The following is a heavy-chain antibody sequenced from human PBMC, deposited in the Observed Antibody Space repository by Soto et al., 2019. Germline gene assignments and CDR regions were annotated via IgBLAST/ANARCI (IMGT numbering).Heavy chain of an antibody. D-gene: IGHD3-3*01. CDR1: GFTFSSYA. CDR3: EKDRGYYDFWSGYFVHDAFDI. V-gene: IGHV3-23*01. J-gene: IGHJ3*02. Sequence: EVQLLESGGGLVQPGGSLRLSCAASGFTFSSYAMSWVRQAPGKGLEWVSAISGSGGSTYYAASVKGRFTISRDNSKNTLYLEMNSLSGEDTAVYYCEKDRGYYDFWSGYFVHDAFDIWGQGTMVTVSS. CDR2: ISGSGGST.